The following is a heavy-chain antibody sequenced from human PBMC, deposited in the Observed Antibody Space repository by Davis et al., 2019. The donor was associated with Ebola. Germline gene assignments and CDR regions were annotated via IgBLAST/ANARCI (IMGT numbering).Heavy chain of an antibody. CDR1: GFTFSSYS. CDR2: ISRSSSYI. V-gene: IGHV3-21*01. J-gene: IGHJ4*02. D-gene: IGHD3-3*01. CDR3: ARLGGNFWSGYYLDY. Sequence: GESLKISCAASGFTFSSYSMNWVRQAPGKGLEWVSSISRSSSYIYYADSVKGRFTISRDNAKNSLYLQMNSLRDEDTAVYYCARLGGNFWSGYYLDYWGQGTLVTVSS.